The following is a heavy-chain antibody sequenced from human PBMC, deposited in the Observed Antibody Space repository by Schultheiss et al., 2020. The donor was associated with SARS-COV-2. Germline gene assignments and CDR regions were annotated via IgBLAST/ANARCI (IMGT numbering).Heavy chain of an antibody. V-gene: IGHV3-23*01. CDR2: FTASGGST. J-gene: IGHJ6*02. CDR1: GFSLITYA. CDR3: GRVINGMDV. Sequence: GGSLRLSCAASGFSLITYAMTWVRQAPGKGLEWVSSFTASGGSTHYAASVKGRFTMSRDNSKNTLYLQMNSLRAEDTAIYYCGRVINGMDVWGQGTMVTVSS. D-gene: IGHD3-3*01.